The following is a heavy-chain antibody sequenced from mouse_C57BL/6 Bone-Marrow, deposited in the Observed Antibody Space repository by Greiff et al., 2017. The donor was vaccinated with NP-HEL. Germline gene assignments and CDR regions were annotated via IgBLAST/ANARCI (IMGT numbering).Heavy chain of an antibody. CDR3: SRGGYYDCFDN. Sequence: QVQLQQSGPELVKPGASVKISCKASGYAFSSSWMNWVKQRPGKGLEWIGRIYPGDGDTNYNGKFKGKATLTADKSSSTAYMQLSSLTSEDSAVYFCSRGGYYDCFDNWGQGTTLTVSS. J-gene: IGHJ2*01. CDR1: GYAFSSSW. V-gene: IGHV1-82*01. D-gene: IGHD2-1*01. CDR2: IYPGDGDT.